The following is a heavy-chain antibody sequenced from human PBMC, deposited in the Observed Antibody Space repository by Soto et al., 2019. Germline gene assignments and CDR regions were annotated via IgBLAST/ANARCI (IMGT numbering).Heavy chain of an antibody. CDR1: GFTFSNYY. D-gene: IGHD2-21*02. CDR2: IRSGRDT. CDR3: AREETAWPLAYGLDV. V-gene: IGHV3-21*01. J-gene: IGHJ6*02. Sequence: GGSLRLSXAVSGFTFSNYYIHWVRQAPGKGLEWVSSIRSGRDTFYADSVKGRFSISRDDATSSVSLQMNSLRGEDTVVYFCAREETAWPLAYGLDVWGQGTTVTVSS.